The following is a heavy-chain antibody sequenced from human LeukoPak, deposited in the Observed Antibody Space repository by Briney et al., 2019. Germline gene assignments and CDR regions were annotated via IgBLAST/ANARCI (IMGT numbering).Heavy chain of an antibody. J-gene: IGHJ3*02. CDR3: ARDLTTPLDAFDI. V-gene: IGHV3-53*01. CDR2: IYSGGST. D-gene: IGHD3-9*01. CDR1: GFTVSSNY. Sequence: GGSLRLSCAASGFTVSSNYMSWVRQAPGKGLEWVSVIYSGGSTYYADSVKGRFTISRDNSKNTQYLQMNSLRAEDTAVYYCARDLTTPLDAFDIWGQGTMVTVSS.